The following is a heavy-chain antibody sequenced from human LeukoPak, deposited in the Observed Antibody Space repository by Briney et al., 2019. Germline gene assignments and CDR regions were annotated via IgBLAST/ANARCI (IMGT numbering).Heavy chain of an antibody. J-gene: IGHJ6*03. CDR3: AELGITMIGGV. V-gene: IGHV3-21*01. Sequence: GGSLRLSCAVSGFTFTSYGMTWVRQAQGEGPEGVSSISSSSSYIYYADSVKGRFTISRDNAKNSLYLQMNSLRAEDTAVYYCAELGITMIGGVWGKG. CDR1: GFTFTSYG. CDR2: ISSSSSYI. D-gene: IGHD3-10*02.